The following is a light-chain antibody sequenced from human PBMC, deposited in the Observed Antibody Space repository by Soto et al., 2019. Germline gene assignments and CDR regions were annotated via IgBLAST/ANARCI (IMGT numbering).Light chain of an antibody. Sequence: EIWLTQSPGTLSLSPGERATLSCRASQSVSSSYLAWYQQKPGQAPRLLLYGASSRATGIPDRFSGSGSGTDFTLTISRLEPEDFAVYYCHQYDRSPLTFGGGTKVEIK. CDR2: GAS. J-gene: IGKJ4*01. CDR3: HQYDRSPLT. CDR1: QSVSSSY. V-gene: IGKV3-20*01.